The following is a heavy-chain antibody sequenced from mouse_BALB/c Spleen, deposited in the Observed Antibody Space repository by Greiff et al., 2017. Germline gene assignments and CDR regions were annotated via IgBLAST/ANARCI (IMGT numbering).Heavy chain of an antibody. V-gene: IGHV1-5*01. CDR1: GYTFTSYW. CDR2: IYPGNSDT. J-gene: IGHJ2*01. Sequence: EVQLQQSGTVLARPGASVKMSCKASGYTFTSYWMHWVKQRPGQGLEWIGAIYPGNSDTSYNQKFKGKAKLTAVTSTSTAYIELSSLTNEDSAVYYCTRRAFYYGSRNFDYWGQGTTLTVSS. CDR3: TRRAFYYGSRNFDY. D-gene: IGHD1-1*01.